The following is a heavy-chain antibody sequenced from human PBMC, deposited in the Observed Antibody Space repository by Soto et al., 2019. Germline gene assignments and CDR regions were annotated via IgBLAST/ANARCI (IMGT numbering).Heavy chain of an antibody. CDR2: VSFRGDI. V-gene: IGHV3-21*01. D-gene: IGHD2-2*01. Sequence: PGGALRLSCTASGFMFSSYTINWVRQAPGKGLEWVSSVSFRGDIYYADSLEGRFTISRDDAKNSLYLQMNSLRAEDTAVYYCARGCSSASCYYYWGQGTLVPVSS. CDR3: ARGCSSASCYYY. CDR1: GFMFSSYT. J-gene: IGHJ4*02.